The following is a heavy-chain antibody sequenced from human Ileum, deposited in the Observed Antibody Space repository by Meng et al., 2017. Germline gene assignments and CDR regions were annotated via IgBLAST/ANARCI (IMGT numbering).Heavy chain of an antibody. CDR2: INPNSGGT. CDR1: AYIFTGYY. CDR3: ARSGVEYYFDY. J-gene: IGHJ4*02. Sequence: QEQLVQSGAEVKKPGASVKVSCKASAYIFTGYYIHWVRQAPGQGLEWMGWINPNSGGTNYAQKFQGRVTITRDTSMSTAYMELSGLRSDDTAVYYCARSGVEYYFDYWGQGTLVTVSS. D-gene: IGHD3-10*01. V-gene: IGHV1-2*02.